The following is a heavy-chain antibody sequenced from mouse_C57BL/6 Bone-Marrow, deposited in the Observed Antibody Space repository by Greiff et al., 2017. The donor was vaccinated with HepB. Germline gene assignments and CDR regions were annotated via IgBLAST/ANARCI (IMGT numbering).Heavy chain of an antibody. Sequence: EVKLMESGGDLVKPGGSLKLSCAASGFTFSSYGMSWVRQTPDKRLEWVATISSGGSYTYYPDSVKGRFTISRDNAKNTLYLQMSSLKSEDTAMYYCARYDGYYKDWFAYWGQGTLVTVSA. D-gene: IGHD2-3*01. J-gene: IGHJ3*01. CDR3: ARYDGYYKDWFAY. CDR2: ISSGGSYT. V-gene: IGHV5-6*01. CDR1: GFTFSSYG.